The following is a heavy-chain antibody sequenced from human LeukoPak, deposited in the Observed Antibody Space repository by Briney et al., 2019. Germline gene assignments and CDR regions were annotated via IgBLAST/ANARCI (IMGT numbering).Heavy chain of an antibody. V-gene: IGHV1-24*01. CDR3: ATFNGDYVLFDY. J-gene: IGHJ4*02. CDR1: GYTLTELS. CDR2: FDPEDGET. D-gene: IGHD4-17*01. Sequence: ASVKVSCKVSGYTLTELSMHWVRQAPGKGLEWMGGFDPEDGETIYAQKFQGRVTMTEDTSTDTAHMELSSLRSEDTAVYYCATFNGDYVLFDYWGQGTLVTVSS.